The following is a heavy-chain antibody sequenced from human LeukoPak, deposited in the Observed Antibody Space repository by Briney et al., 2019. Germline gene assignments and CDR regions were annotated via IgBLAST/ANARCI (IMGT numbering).Heavy chain of an antibody. CDR2: IIPIFGTA. CDR3: ARDLEGYHYGSGNYPQ. J-gene: IGHJ4*02. Sequence: SVEVSCKASGGTFSSYAISWVRQAPGQGLEWMGGIIPIFGTANYAQKFQGRVTITADESTSTAYMELSSLTSDDTAVYYCARDLEGYHYGSGNYPQWGRGTLITVSS. CDR1: GGTFSSYA. V-gene: IGHV1-69*13. D-gene: IGHD3-10*01.